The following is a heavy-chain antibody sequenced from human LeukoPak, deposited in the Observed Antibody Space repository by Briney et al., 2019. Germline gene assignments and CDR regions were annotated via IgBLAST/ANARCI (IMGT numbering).Heavy chain of an antibody. CDR3: GKRGYSNGWYVLDY. V-gene: IGHV3-30*18. CDR1: GFTFSSYA. CDR2: ISYDGSNK. D-gene: IGHD6-19*01. Sequence: GGSLRLSCAASGFTFSSYAMHWVRHAPGKGLEWXXXISYDGSNKYYADSVRGRFTISRDNSKNTVYLQMNSLTAEDTALYYCGKRGYSNGWYVLDYWGQGTLVTVSS. J-gene: IGHJ4*02.